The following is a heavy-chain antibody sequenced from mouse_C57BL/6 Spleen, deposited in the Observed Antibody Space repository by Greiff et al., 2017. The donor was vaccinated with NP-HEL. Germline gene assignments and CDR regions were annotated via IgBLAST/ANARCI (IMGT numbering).Heavy chain of an antibody. J-gene: IGHJ1*03. CDR1: GYAFTNYL. CDR3: AMGYGSRWYFDV. D-gene: IGHD1-1*01. Sequence: QVQLQQSGAELVRPGTSVKVSCKASGYAFTNYLIEWVKQRPGQGLEWIGVINPGSGGTNYNEKFKGKATLTADKSSSTAYMQLSSLTSEDSAVYYCAMGYGSRWYFDVWGTGTTVTVSS. CDR2: INPGSGGT. V-gene: IGHV1-54*01.